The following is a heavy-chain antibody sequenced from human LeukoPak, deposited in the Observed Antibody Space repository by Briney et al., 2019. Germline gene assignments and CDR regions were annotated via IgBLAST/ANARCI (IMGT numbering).Heavy chain of an antibody. Sequence: PGGSLRLSCAASGFTFSSYEMNWVRQAPGKGLEWVSYITSSGGTIYYADSVKGRFTISRDNAKNSLYLQMNSLRAEDTAVYYCAKDRYSGLNTIDYWGQGTLVTVSS. CDR2: ITSSGGTI. J-gene: IGHJ4*02. V-gene: IGHV3-48*03. D-gene: IGHD6-13*01. CDR1: GFTFSSYE. CDR3: AKDRYSGLNTIDY.